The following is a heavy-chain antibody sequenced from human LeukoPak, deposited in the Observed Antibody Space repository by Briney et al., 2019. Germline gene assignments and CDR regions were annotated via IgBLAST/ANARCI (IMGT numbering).Heavy chain of an antibody. CDR3: ASSKGYSSIWHDAFDV. J-gene: IGHJ3*01. Sequence: GESLKISCKGSGYSSPTYWIGWVRQMPGKGLEWMGIIYPGDSDTRYSPSFQGQVTISADKSISTAYLQWSSLKASDTAMYYCASSKGYSSIWHDAFDVWGQGTMVTVSS. CDR2: IYPGDSDT. CDR1: GYSSPTYW. D-gene: IGHD6-13*01. V-gene: IGHV5-51*01.